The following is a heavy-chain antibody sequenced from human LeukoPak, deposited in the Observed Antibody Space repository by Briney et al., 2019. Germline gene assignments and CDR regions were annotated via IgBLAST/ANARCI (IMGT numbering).Heavy chain of an antibody. V-gene: IGHV1-69*13. D-gene: IGHD3-10*01. CDR3: ARDPSMVRGVIIASPALGV. J-gene: IGHJ4*02. Sequence: SVKVSCKASGGTFSSYAISWVRQAPGQGLEWMGGIIPIFGTANYAQKFQGRVTITADESTSTAYMELSSLRSEDTAVYYCARDPSMVRGVIIASPALGVWGQGTPVTVSS. CDR1: GGTFSSYA. CDR2: IIPIFGTA.